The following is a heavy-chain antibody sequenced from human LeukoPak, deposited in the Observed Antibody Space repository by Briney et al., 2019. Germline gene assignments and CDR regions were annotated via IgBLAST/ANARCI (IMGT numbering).Heavy chain of an antibody. Sequence: SSETLSLTCTVSGGSISSGGYYWSWIRQHPGKGLEWIGYIYYSGSTYYNQSLKSRVTISIDTSKNQFSLKLSSVTAADTAVYYCARSRVATIRLPLGYFDYWGQGTLVTVSS. CDR2: IYYSGST. D-gene: IGHD5-12*01. CDR1: GGSISSGGYY. CDR3: ARSRVATIRLPLGYFDY. V-gene: IGHV4-31*03. J-gene: IGHJ4*02.